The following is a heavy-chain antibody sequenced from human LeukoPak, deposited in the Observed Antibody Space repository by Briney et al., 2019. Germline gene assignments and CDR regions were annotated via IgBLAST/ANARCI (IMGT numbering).Heavy chain of an antibody. CDR3: ARDNNNGEWLLSVDY. Sequence: GRSLRLSCAASGFTFSSYAMHWVRQAPGKGLEWVAVISYDGSNKYYADSVEGRFTISRDNSKNTLYLQMNSLRAEDTAVYYCARDNNNGEWLLSVDYWGQGTLVTVSS. CDR2: ISYDGSNK. CDR1: GFTFSSYA. D-gene: IGHD3-3*01. J-gene: IGHJ4*02. V-gene: IGHV3-30*01.